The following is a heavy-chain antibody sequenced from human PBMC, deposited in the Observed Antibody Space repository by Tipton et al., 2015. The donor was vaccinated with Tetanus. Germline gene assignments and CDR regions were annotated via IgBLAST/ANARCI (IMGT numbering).Heavy chain of an antibody. CDR3: ARGSDIVVVPGVTRADWFDP. Sequence: LRLSCTVSDGSISSTSYYWSWIRQPAGKGLEWIGRVDRSGTTTYNPSLKGRVTMSLDTSKNQFSLKLTSVTAADTAMYYCARGSDIVVVPGVTRADWFDPWGQGTLVTVSS. CDR1: DGSISSTSYY. CDR2: VDRSGTT. D-gene: IGHD2-2*01. J-gene: IGHJ5*02. V-gene: IGHV4-61*02.